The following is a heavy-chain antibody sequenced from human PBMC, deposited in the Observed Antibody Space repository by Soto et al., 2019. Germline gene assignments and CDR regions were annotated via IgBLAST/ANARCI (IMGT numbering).Heavy chain of an antibody. CDR3: ARESTTVTVDAFDI. Sequence: SVKGPCKAASGSFISYGSSWVRQAPGQGLEWMGGIIPIFGTANYAQKFQGRVTITADESTSTAYMELSSLRSEDTAVYYCARESTTVTVDAFDIWG. CDR2: IIPIFGTA. V-gene: IGHV1-69*01. CDR1: SGSFISYG. D-gene: IGHD4-17*01. J-gene: IGHJ3*02.